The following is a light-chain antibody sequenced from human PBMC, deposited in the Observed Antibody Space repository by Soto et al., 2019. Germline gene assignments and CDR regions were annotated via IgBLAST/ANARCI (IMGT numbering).Light chain of an antibody. V-gene: IGKV3-20*01. J-gene: IGKJ2*01. CDR2: GAS. CDR3: QQYGSSSVYT. Sequence: VVLTQSPGTLSLSPGERATFSCRASHSISSAYVAWYQQKPGQTPRLLIYGASSRATGVPDRFGGSGSGTEFSLTISRLEPEDSAVYYCQQYGSSSVYTFGQGTKLEIK. CDR1: HSISSAY.